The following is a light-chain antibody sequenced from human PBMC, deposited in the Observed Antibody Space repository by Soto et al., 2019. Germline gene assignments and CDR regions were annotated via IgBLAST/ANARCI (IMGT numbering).Light chain of an antibody. CDR2: AAS. CDR3: QQSYCTPYT. V-gene: IGKV1-39*01. J-gene: IGKJ2*01. CDR1: QSISSY. Sequence: DIQMTQPPSSLSASVGDIVTITCRASQSISSYLNWYQQKPGKAPKLLIYAASSLQSGVPSRFSGSGSGTDFTLTISSLQPEDFATYYCQQSYCTPYTFGQGTKLRIK.